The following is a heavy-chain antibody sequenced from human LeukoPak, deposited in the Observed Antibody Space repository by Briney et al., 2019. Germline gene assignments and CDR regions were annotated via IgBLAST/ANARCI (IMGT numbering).Heavy chain of an antibody. CDR1: GYTFTSND. CDR3: ARDLVITGFDY. D-gene: IGHD3-22*01. J-gene: IGHJ4*02. V-gene: IGHV1-8*01. CDR2: RNLNSGNT. Sequence: ASVKLSCKASGYTFTSNDINWVRQPPGRGLEWMGWRNLNSGNTGYAQKFQGRVTMTRNTSISTAYMELSSLRSEDTAVYYCARDLVITGFDYWGQGTLVTVSS.